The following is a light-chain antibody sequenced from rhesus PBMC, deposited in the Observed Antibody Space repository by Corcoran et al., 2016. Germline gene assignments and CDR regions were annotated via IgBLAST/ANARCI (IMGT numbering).Light chain of an antibody. CDR2: GVS. CDR1: SSDVGGYNY. Sequence: QAAPTQPPSVSGSPGQSVTISCTGTSSDVGGYNYVSWYQQHPGKAPKLMIYGVSKRPSGVSDRFSGSKSGNTASLTISGLQAEDEADYYCCSYTTSSTYVCGAGTRLTVL. CDR3: CSYTTSSTYV. V-gene: IGLV2S7*01. J-gene: IGLJ1*01.